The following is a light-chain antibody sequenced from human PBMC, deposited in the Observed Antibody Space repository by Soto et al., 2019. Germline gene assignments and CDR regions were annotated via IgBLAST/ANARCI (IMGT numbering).Light chain of an antibody. V-gene: IGKV3-20*01. CDR2: GAS. Sequence: EIVLTQSPGTLSLSPGERATLSCRASQSVSSNYLAWYQQKPGQAPRLLLYGASSRATGLPDRFSGSGSGTDFTLTIRRLEHEDFAVYYCQQYHNAPRTFGQGTKVEIK. J-gene: IGKJ1*01. CDR3: QQYHNAPRT. CDR1: QSVSSNY.